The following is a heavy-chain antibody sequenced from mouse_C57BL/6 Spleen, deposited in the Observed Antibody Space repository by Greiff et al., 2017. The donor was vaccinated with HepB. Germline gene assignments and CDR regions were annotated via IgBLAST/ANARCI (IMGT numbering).Heavy chain of an antibody. CDR3: ARDYYDYDGSWFAY. Sequence: VQLQQSGPELVKPGASVKMSCKASGYTFTDYNMHWVKQSHGKSLEWIGYIKPNNGGTSYNQKFKGKATLTGNKSSSTAYMELRSLTSEDSAVYYCARDYYDYDGSWFAYWGQGTLVTVSA. CDR1: GYTFTDYN. CDR2: IKPNNGGT. D-gene: IGHD2-4*01. J-gene: IGHJ3*01. V-gene: IGHV1-22*01.